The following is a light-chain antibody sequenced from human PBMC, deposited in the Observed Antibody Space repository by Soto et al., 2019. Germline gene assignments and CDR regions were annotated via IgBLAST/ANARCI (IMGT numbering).Light chain of an antibody. V-gene: IGKV3-20*01. CDR1: QSVSSSY. J-gene: IGKJ1*01. CDR3: QHYGRLLWT. Sequence: EIVLTQSPGTLPLSPGERATLSCRASQSVSSSYLAWYQQKPGQAPRLLVNGVFSRATGIPDRFSGSGSGTDFTPTISRLQPEDFAVYYCQHYGRLLWTFGQGSKVDIK. CDR2: GVF.